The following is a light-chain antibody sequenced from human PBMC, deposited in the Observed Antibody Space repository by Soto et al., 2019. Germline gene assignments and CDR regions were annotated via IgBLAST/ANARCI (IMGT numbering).Light chain of an antibody. Sequence: EIVLTQSPATLSLSPGERATLSCRASQSVSSSLAWYQQKPGQAPRLLIYDASNRATGIPARFSGSGSGTDFTLTISSLEPEEFAVYYCQQRSNWPSTCGQGTRLEIK. CDR3: QQRSNWPST. CDR2: DAS. CDR1: QSVSSS. J-gene: IGKJ5*01. V-gene: IGKV3-11*01.